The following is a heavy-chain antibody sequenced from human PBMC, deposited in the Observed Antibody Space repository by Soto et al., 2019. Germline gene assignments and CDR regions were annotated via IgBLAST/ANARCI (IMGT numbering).Heavy chain of an antibody. J-gene: IGHJ4*02. V-gene: IGHV3-30*02. Sequence: GSLRLSCAASGFAFNNYGMHWVRQAPGKRLEWVALIWHDGSNKGYADSVKSRLTITKDTSKSQVVLTMSDVDPVDTATYYCAHVFWRGINHYFDYWGQGSLVTFSS. CDR2: IWHDGSNK. CDR3: AHVFWRGINHYFDY. CDR1: GFAFNNYG. D-gene: IGHD2-21*01.